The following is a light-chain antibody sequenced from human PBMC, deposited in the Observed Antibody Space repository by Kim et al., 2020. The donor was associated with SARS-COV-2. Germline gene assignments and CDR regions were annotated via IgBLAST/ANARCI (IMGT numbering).Light chain of an antibody. Sequence: QAVVTQEPSLTVSPGGTVTLTCASSTGAVTSGHHPNWFQQKPGQAPRALIYNTDNKYSWTPARFSDSLLGDKAALTLSGVQPEDEAEYYCLLFYGGAWVFGGGTQLTVL. CDR1: TGAVTSGHH. CDR3: LLFYGGAWV. CDR2: NTD. V-gene: IGLV7-43*01. J-gene: IGLJ3*02.